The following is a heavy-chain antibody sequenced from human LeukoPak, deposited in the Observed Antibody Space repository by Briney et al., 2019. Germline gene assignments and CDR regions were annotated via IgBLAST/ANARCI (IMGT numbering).Heavy chain of an antibody. D-gene: IGHD7-27*01. V-gene: IGHV4-61*01. Sequence: SETLSLTCTVSGGSVSSDSDYWSVIRQPPGKGLEWIGHIYYSGTTSGNTNYNPSLKSRVTISIDTAKNQFSLQVRSVTAADTAVYYCARGSGRYYYYGVDVWGQGTTVAVSS. CDR1: GGSVSSDSDY. CDR3: ARGSGRYYYYGVDV. J-gene: IGHJ6*02. CDR2: IYYSGTTSGNT.